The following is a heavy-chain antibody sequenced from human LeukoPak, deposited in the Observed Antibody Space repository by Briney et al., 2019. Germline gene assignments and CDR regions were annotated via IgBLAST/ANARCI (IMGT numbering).Heavy chain of an antibody. CDR2: INHSGST. CDR1: GGSFSGYY. J-gene: IGHJ4*02. V-gene: IGHV4-34*01. CDR3: ARTKTRRLDY. Sequence: SETLSLTCAVYGGSFSGYYWSWIRQPPGKGLEWIGEINHSGSTSYNPSLKSRVTISVDTPKNQFSLKLSSVTAADTAVYYCARTKTRRLDYWGQGTLVTVSS.